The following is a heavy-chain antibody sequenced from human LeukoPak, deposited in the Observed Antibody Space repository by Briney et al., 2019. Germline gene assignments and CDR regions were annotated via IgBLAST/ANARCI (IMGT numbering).Heavy chain of an antibody. CDR2: ISGSGGST. CDR3: AKDSSPYYYDSSGYYPYWYFDL. J-gene: IGHJ2*01. D-gene: IGHD3-22*01. CDR1: GFTFSSYA. V-gene: IGHV3-23*01. Sequence: GGSLRLSCAASGFTFSSYAMSWVRQAPGKGLEWVSAISGSGGSTYYADSVKGRFTISRDNSKNTLYLQMNSLRPEAPAVSYCAKDSSPYYYDSSGYYPYWYFDLWGRGTLVTVSS.